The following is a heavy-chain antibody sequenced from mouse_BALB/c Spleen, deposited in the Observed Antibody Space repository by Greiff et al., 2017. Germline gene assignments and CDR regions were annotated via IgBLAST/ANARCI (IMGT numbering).Heavy chain of an antibody. CDR1: GFTFSSYT. V-gene: IGHV5-9*03. D-gene: IGHD2-4*01. Sequence: EVKLVESGGGLVKPGGSLKLSCAASGFTFSSYTMSWVRQTPEKRLEWVATISSGGGNTYYPDSVKGRFTISRDNAKNNLYLQMSSLRSEDTALYYCARSFYYDRPMDYWGQGTSVTVSS. J-gene: IGHJ4*01. CDR3: ARSFYYDRPMDY. CDR2: ISSGGGNT.